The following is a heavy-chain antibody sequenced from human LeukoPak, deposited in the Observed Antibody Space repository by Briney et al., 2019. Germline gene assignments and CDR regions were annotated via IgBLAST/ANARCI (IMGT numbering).Heavy chain of an antibody. CDR1: GFTFSQYW. D-gene: IGHD1-26*01. J-gene: IGHJ4*02. V-gene: IGHV3-7*05. CDR3: ARGGSSFGC. Sequence: GGSLRLSCAASGFTFSQYWMNWVRQAPGKGLEWVANIKQDGSEKYYVESVKGRFTISRDNAKNSLYLQMNSLRAEDTAVYYCARGGSSFGCWGQGTLVTVSS. CDR2: IKQDGSEK.